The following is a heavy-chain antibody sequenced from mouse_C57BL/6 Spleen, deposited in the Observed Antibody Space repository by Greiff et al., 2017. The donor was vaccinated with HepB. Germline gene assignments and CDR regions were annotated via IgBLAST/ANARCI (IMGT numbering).Heavy chain of an antibody. J-gene: IGHJ2*01. Sequence: QVQLKEPGAELVMPGASVKLSCKASGYTFTSYWMHWVKQRPGQGLEWIGEIDPSDSYTNYNQKFKGKSTLTVDKSSSTAYMQLSSLTSEDSAVYYCARFGRGNFDYWGQGTTLTVSS. CDR2: IDPSDSYT. CDR1: GYTFTSYW. D-gene: IGHD1-1*01. V-gene: IGHV1-69*01. CDR3: ARFGRGNFDY.